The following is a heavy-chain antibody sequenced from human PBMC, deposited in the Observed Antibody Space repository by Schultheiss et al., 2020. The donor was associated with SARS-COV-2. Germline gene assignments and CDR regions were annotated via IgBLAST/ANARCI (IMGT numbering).Heavy chain of an antibody. CDR3: AALHYDYVWGSDY. V-gene: IGHV1-18*01. Sequence: ASVKVSCKASGYTFTSYGISWVRQAPGQGLEWMGWISAYNGNTNYAQKVQGRVSMTTDTSTSTAYMELSSLRSEDTAVYYCAALHYDYVWGSDYWGQGTLVTVSS. D-gene: IGHD3-16*01. J-gene: IGHJ4*02. CDR1: GYTFTSYG. CDR2: ISAYNGNT.